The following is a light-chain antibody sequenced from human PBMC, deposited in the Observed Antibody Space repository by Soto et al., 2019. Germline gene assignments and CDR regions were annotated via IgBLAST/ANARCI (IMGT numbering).Light chain of an antibody. CDR1: SSNIGTGYD. CDR2: GNS. V-gene: IGLV1-40*01. Sequence: QSALTQPPSVSGAPGRRVTISCTGSSSNIGTGYDVHWYQQLPGTAPKLLIYGNSNRPSGVPDRFSGSKSGTSASLAITGLQAEDEADYYCQSYDSNLSVVFGGGTKLTVL. CDR3: QSYDSNLSVV. J-gene: IGLJ2*01.